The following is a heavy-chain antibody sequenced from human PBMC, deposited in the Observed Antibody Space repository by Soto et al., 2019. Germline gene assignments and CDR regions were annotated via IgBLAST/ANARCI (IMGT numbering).Heavy chain of an antibody. J-gene: IGHJ6*02. Sequence: GASVKVSCKASGGTFSSYAISWVRQAPGQGLEWMGGIIPIFGTANYAQKFQGRVTITADESTSTAYMELSSLRSEDTAVYYCARYCSSTSCYMANYYYGMDVWGQGTTVTVSS. CDR2: IIPIFGTA. V-gene: IGHV1-69*13. CDR1: GGTFSSYA. CDR3: ARYCSSTSCYMANYYYGMDV. D-gene: IGHD2-2*02.